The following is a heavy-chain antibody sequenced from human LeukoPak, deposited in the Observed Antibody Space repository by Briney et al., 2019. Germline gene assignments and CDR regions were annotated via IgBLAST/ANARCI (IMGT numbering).Heavy chain of an antibody. CDR1: GFTVSSNY. V-gene: IGHV3-53*01. CDR2: IYAGGRT. D-gene: IGHD1-26*01. Sequence: PGGSLRLSCAASGFTVSSNYMSWVRQVPGKGLEWVSIIYAGGRTYFPDSVKGRFTISRDNSQNMLYLQLNSPRAEDTAVYYCAKLYNGSYYSWGQGTLVTVSS. J-gene: IGHJ4*02. CDR3: AKLYNGSYYS.